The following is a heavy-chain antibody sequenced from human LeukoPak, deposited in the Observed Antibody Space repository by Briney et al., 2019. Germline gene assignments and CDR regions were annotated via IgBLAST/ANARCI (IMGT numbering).Heavy chain of an antibody. Sequence: GGSLRLSCVASGFTFSSYWMHWVRQVPGKGLMWVSRVKRDGSNTNYADSVKGRFTISRDNAKNTLYLQMNSLRAEDTAVYYCARGAHSFWGCPHWGQGTLVTVSS. CDR2: VKRDGSNT. CDR1: GFTFSSYW. J-gene: IGHJ4*02. CDR3: ARGAHSFWGCPH. V-gene: IGHV3-74*01. D-gene: IGHD7-27*01.